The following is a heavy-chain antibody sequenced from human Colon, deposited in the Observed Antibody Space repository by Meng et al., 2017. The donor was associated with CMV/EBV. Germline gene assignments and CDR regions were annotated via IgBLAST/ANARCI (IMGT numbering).Heavy chain of an antibody. J-gene: IGHJ3*02. CDR1: GFTFSNYW. CDR3: ARDPFIKAFDI. CDR2: IKEDGSEK. V-gene: IGHV3-7*01. Sequence: GESLKISCAASGFTFSNYWMTWLRQAPGRGLELVAHIKEDGSEKYFVGSVKGRFTISRDNAKNSLYLQMNSLRAEDTAVYYCARDPFIKAFDIRGQGTMVTVSS.